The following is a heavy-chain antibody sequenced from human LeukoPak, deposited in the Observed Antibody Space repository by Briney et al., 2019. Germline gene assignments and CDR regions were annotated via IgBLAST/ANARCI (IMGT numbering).Heavy chain of an antibody. J-gene: IGHJ4*02. V-gene: IGHV4-30-2*01. CDR2: IYHSGST. CDR1: GGSISSGGYY. CDR3: ARVGPPYSSSLGQGDY. Sequence: PSETLSLTCTVSGGSISSGGYYWSWIRQPPGKGLEWIGYIYHSGSTYYNPSLKSRVTISVDRSKNQFSLKLSSVTAADTAVYYCARVGPPYSSSLGQGDYWGQGTLVTVSS. D-gene: IGHD6-6*01.